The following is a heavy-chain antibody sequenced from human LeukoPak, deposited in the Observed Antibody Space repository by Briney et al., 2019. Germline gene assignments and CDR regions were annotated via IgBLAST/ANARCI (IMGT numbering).Heavy chain of an antibody. CDR1: GGSFSGYY. D-gene: IGHD2-15*01. V-gene: IGHV4-34*01. CDR2: INHSGST. Sequence: SETLSLTCAVYGGSFSGYYWSWLRQPPGKGLEWIGEINHSGSTNYNPSLKSRVTISVDTSKNQFSLKLSSVTAADTAVYYCARGRGKYLVAATPVRYYFDYWGQGTLVTVSS. J-gene: IGHJ4*02. CDR3: ARGRGKYLVAATPVRYYFDY.